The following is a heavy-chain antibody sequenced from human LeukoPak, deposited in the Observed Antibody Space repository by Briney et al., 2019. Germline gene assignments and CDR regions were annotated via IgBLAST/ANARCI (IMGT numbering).Heavy chain of an antibody. CDR1: VGTFSSYA. Sequence: SVKVSCKASVGTFSSYAISWVRQAPGQGLEWMGGIIPIFGTANYAQKFQGRVTITADESTSTAYMELSSLRSEDTAVYYCARDLYYYGSGSFQDYWGQGTLVTVSS. J-gene: IGHJ4*02. CDR2: IIPIFGTA. V-gene: IGHV1-69*13. D-gene: IGHD3-10*01. CDR3: ARDLYYYGSGSFQDY.